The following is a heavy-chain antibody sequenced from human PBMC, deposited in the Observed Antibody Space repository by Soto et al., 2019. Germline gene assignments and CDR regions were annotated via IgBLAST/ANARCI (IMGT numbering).Heavy chain of an antibody. CDR2: ISWNSGSI. CDR3: AKDGNDYGETQHQFDY. J-gene: IGHJ4*02. Sequence: GGSLRLSCAASGFTFDDYAMHWVRQAPGKGLEWVSGISWNSGSIGYADSVKGRFTISRDNAKNSLYLQMNSLRAEDTALYYCAKDGNDYGETQHQFDYWGQGTLVTVSS. V-gene: IGHV3-9*01. CDR1: GFTFDDYA. D-gene: IGHD4-17*01.